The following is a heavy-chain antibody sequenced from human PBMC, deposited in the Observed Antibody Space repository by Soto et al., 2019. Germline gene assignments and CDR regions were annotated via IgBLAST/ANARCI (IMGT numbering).Heavy chain of an antibody. CDR1: GFSFSNAW. J-gene: IGHJ6*02. D-gene: IGHD2-15*01. CDR2: IKRKIDGEAT. Sequence: EVQLVESGGGLVKPGGSLRLSCAASGFSFSNAWMNWVRQAPGKGLEWVGRIKRKIDGEATDYAGPVKGRFTVFRADSKSALYLQMNSLKGDGTAVYYCTTGSVEGVWGQGTTVTVS. V-gene: IGHV3-15*07. CDR3: TTGSVEGV.